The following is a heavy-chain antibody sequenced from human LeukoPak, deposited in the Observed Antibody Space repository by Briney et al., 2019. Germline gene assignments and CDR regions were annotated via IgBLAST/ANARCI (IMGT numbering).Heavy chain of an antibody. J-gene: IGHJ4*02. D-gene: IGHD5-12*01. V-gene: IGHV3-21*01. CDR3: ARDGYGGYWFDY. CDR2: ITTSSYI. CDR1: GFTFSTYT. Sequence: PGGSLRLSCAASGFTFSTYTMNWVRQAPGKGLEWVSSITTSSYIYYADSVKGRFTISRDNAKNSLYLQMSSLRAEDTAVYYCARDGYGGYWFDYWGQGTLVTVSS.